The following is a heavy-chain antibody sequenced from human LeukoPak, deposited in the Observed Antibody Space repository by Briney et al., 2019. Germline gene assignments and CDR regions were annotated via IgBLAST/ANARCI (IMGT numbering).Heavy chain of an antibody. V-gene: IGHV4-4*07. Sequence: SETLSLTCTVSGGSISSYYWSWIRQPAGKGLEWIGRIYTSGSTNYNPSLKSRVTMSVDTSKNQFSLKLSSVTASDTAVYYCARDLGNYYGSGSPNPARGPINWFDPWGQGTLVTVSS. D-gene: IGHD3-10*01. CDR2: IYTSGST. CDR3: ARDLGNYYGSGSPNPARGPINWFDP. CDR1: GGSISSYY. J-gene: IGHJ5*02.